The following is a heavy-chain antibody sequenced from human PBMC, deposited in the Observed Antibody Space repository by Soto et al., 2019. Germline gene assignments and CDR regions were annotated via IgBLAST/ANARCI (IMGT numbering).Heavy chain of an antibody. CDR1: GDSFSNYW. V-gene: IGHV5-51*01. CDR2: IYPGDSDT. J-gene: IGHJ5*02. D-gene: IGHD3-3*01. Sequence: PGAALKISCNGSGDSFSNYWIAWVRQMPGKGLEWMGIIYPGDSDTRYSPSFQGQVTISADTSINTVYLQWSSLKALVTAMYYCAGHPSDLWSGYFRRGWFDPWGQGALVTVPQ. CDR3: AGHPSDLWSGYFRRGWFDP.